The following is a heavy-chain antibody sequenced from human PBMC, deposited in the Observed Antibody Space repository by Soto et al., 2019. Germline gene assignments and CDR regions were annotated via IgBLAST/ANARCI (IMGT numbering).Heavy chain of an antibody. J-gene: IGHJ4*02. CDR3: ARHPSFSGWEYYFDY. D-gene: IGHD6-19*01. Sequence: QLQLQESGPGLVKPSETLSLTCTVSGDSVSSSNYCWGWIRQPPGKGLEWIGSVYYSGSTYYNPSLKSRVTMSVDTSKNQFSLKLSSVTAADAAVYYCARHPSFSGWEYYFDYWGQGTAVTVSS. CDR2: VYYSGST. CDR1: GDSVSSSNYC. V-gene: IGHV4-39*01.